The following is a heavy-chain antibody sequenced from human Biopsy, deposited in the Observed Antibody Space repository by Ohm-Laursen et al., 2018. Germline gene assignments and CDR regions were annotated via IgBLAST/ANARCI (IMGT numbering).Heavy chain of an antibody. CDR3: ARDALGGGSYRFFY. D-gene: IGHD1-26*01. CDR2: IIPIFGTA. CDR1: GGTFQKYG. Sequence: SSVKVSCKASGGTFQKYGVTWVRQAPGQGLEWMGGIIPIFGTANYAQKFQGRVTITADESTSTAYMELSSLRSDDTAVYYCARDALGGGSYRFFYWGQGSLVTVSS. J-gene: IGHJ4*02. V-gene: IGHV1-69*01.